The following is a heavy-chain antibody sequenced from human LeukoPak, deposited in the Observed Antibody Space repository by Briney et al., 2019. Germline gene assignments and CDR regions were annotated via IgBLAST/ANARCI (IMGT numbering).Heavy chain of an antibody. CDR1: GGSFSGYS. V-gene: IGHV4-34*01. Sequence: GSLCLTCAVSGGSFSGYSWSWIRQPPGKGLEWIGEINHSGSTNYNPSLKSRVTISVDTSKDQFSLKLSSVTAADTAVYYCARASGATDWFDPWGQGTLVTVSS. J-gene: IGHJ5*02. CDR2: INHSGST. CDR3: ARASGATDWFDP.